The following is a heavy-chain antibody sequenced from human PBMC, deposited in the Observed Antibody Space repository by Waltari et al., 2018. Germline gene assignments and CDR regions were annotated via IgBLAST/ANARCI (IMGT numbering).Heavy chain of an antibody. CDR2: MSYDGFSK. CDR1: ELMFKTSI. J-gene: IGHJ4*02. CDR3: AREGGTSGYSGYVDY. Sequence: QVQLVESGGGVVQPGRSLRLSCAAPELMFKTSIIHWVRQAPGKGLEGVAAMSYDGFSKYYADSGKGRFTIGRDDSKNTVYVQINSLTVEDTAVYYCAREGGTSGYSGYVDYWGQGTLLTVSS. D-gene: IGHD2-15*01. V-gene: IGHV3-30*01.